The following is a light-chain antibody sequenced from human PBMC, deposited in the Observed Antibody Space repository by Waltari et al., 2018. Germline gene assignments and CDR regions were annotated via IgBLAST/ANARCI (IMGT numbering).Light chain of an antibody. J-gene: IGKJ1*01. Sequence: EIVLTQSPGTLSLSPGDRATLACRASQSISGALAWYQQKPGQAPRLLIYGASNRATGIPDRCSGSGSGTEFSLTVSRLEPEDFAVYYCQHYVRLPVTFGQGTRVEI. CDR2: GAS. V-gene: IGKV3-20*01. CDR3: QHYVRLPVT. CDR1: QSISGA.